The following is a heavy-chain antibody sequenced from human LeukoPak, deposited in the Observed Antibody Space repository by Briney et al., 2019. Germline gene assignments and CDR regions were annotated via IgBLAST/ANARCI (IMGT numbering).Heavy chain of an antibody. CDR1: GYTFTAYY. D-gene: IGHD3-16*02. J-gene: IGHJ3*02. CDR2: INPDRGGT. Sequence: GASVKVSCTASGYTFTAYYMHWVRQAPGQGGEWMGRINPDRGGTNYAQTFQGRVTMTRDKSISTAYRELTSLRCDDTAVYYCARVPYDYVWGNYRYTGDAFDIWGHGTVVTVSS. CDR3: ARVPYDYVWGNYRYTGDAFDI. V-gene: IGHV1-2*06.